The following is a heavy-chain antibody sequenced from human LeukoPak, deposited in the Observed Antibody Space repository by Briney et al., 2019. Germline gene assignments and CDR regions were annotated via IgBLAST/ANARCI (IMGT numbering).Heavy chain of an antibody. V-gene: IGHV3-23*01. Sequence: GGSLRLSCAASGFTFSSYAMHWVRQAPGKGLEWVSGIGGSGIGHITHYADSVKGRFTISRDNSKNMVYLQMDSLRAEDTALYYCARDSGWLRYHDWGQGALVTVSS. CDR3: ARDSGWLRYHD. CDR2: IGGSGIGHIT. J-gene: IGHJ4*02. CDR1: GFTFSSYA. D-gene: IGHD5-12*01.